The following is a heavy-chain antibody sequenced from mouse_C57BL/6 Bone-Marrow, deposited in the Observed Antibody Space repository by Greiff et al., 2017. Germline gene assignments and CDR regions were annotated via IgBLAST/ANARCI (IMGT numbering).Heavy chain of an antibody. CDR2: IDPSDSYT. J-gene: IGHJ3*01. Sequence: QVQLQQPGAELVRPGTSVKLSCKASGYTFTSYWMHWVKQRPGQGLEWIGVIDPSDSYTNYNQKFKGKATLTVDTSSSTPYMQLSSLTSEDSAVYYCARWDYDWFAYWGQGTLVTVSA. CDR1: GYTFTSYW. CDR3: ARWDYDWFAY. V-gene: IGHV1-59*01. D-gene: IGHD2-4*01.